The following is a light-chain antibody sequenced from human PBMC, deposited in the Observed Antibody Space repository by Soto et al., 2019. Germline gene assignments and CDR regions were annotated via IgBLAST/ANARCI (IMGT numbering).Light chain of an antibody. CDR3: HQYKSYRDT. CDR1: QSISSW. V-gene: IGKV1-5*01. Sequence: DIQMTQSPSTLSASVGDIVTITCRASQSISSWLAWYQQKPGKAPKLLIYDASSLESGVRSRFSGSGSATELPLTLCSLQPDDFATYFWHQYKSYRDTFGGGTKVASK. J-gene: IGKJ4*01. CDR2: DAS.